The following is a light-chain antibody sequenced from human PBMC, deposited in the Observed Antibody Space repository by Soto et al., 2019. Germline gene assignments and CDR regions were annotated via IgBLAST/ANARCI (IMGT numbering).Light chain of an antibody. Sequence: QSALTQPASVTGSPGQSITISCTGSRSDIGGYDFVSWYQHHPGKAPKLMIFDVTKRPSRISSRFSGSKSGNTASLTISGLQTDDEADYYCSSYSDTSTRVFGGGTKVTVL. V-gene: IGLV2-14*03. CDR1: RSDIGGYDF. CDR2: DVT. J-gene: IGLJ1*01. CDR3: SSYSDTSTRV.